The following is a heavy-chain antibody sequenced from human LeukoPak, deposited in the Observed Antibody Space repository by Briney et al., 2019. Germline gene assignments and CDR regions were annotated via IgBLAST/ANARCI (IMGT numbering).Heavy chain of an antibody. Sequence: SVKVSCKASGGTFSSYAISWVRQAPGQGLEWMGGIITFSGTTNYAQKFQGRVTITVDESTSTAYMDLSGLRSEDTAVYYCARGRIVVVTASNWFDPWGQGTLVTVSS. D-gene: IGHD2-21*02. V-gene: IGHV1-69*13. CDR3: ARGRIVVVTASNWFDP. CDR1: GGTFSSYA. CDR2: IITFSGTT. J-gene: IGHJ5*02.